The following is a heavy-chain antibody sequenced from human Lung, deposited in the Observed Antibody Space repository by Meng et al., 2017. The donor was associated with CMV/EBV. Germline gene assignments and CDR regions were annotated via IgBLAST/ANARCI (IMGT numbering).Heavy chain of an antibody. CDR1: EFAFSRYE. Sequence: SLKISCAASEFAFSRYEMNWVRQAPGKGLEWISNIDSPGTTVYYADSVRGRFTISSDNAKNVLFLQMNSLRVDDTAVYYCARGSGSDYFGAFAVWGQGTMVTVSS. CDR2: IDSPGTTV. J-gene: IGHJ3*01. CDR3: ARGSGSDYFGAFAV. V-gene: IGHV3-48*03. D-gene: IGHD1-26*01.